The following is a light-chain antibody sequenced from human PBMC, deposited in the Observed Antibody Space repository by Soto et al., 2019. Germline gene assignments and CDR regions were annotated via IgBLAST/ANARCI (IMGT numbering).Light chain of an antibody. Sequence: IVLTQSAGTLSLSPGERATLSCRASQSVSSSYLAWYQQKPGQAPRLLIYGASSSATGIPDRFSGSGSGTDFTLTISRLEPEDFAVYYCQQYSSSLRTFGQGTKVDI. V-gene: IGKV3-20*01. CDR3: QQYSSSLRT. J-gene: IGKJ1*01. CDR1: QSVSSSY. CDR2: GAS.